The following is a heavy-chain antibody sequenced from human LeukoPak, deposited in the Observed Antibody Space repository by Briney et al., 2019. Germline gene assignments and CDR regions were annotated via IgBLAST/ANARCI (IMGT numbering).Heavy chain of an antibody. CDR1: GFTFSSYA. CDR2: ISGSGGST. D-gene: IGHD3-10*01. J-gene: IGHJ5*02. Sequence: GGSLRLSCAASGFTFSSYAMSWVRQAPGKGLEWVSAISGSGGSTYYADSVKGRFTISRDNSKNTLYLQMNSLRAEDTAVYYCARDGDMVRGKFWFDPWGQGTLVTVSS. CDR3: ARDGDMVRGKFWFDP. V-gene: IGHV3-23*01.